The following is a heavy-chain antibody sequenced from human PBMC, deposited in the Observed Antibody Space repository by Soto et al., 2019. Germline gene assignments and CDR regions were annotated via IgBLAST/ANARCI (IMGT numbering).Heavy chain of an antibody. CDR3: AREGDYYDSSGYYPGY. CDR1: GFTFSSYA. CDR2: ISYDGSNK. D-gene: IGHD3-22*01. Sequence: QVQLVESGGGVVHPGRSLRLSCAASGFTFSSYAMHCVRQAPGKGLEWVAVISYDGSNKYYADSVKVRFTISRDNSKNTLYLQMNSLRAEDTAVYYCAREGDYYDSSGYYPGYWGQGTLVTVSS. J-gene: IGHJ4*02. V-gene: IGHV3-30-3*01.